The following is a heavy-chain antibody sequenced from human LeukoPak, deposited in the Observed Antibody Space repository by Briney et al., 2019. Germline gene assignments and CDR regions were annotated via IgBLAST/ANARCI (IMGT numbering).Heavy chain of an antibody. V-gene: IGHV3-66*01. Sequence: GGSLRLSCAASGFTVSSNYMSWVRQAPGKGLEWVSVIYSGGSTYYADSVKGRFTISRDNAKNSLYLQMNSLRAEDTAVYYCARVEYYDSSGYQHWGQGTLVTVSS. J-gene: IGHJ1*01. CDR2: IYSGGST. D-gene: IGHD3-22*01. CDR3: ARVEYYDSSGYQH. CDR1: GFTVSSNY.